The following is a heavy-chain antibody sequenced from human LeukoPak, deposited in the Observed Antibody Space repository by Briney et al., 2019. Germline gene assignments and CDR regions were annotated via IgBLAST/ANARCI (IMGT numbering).Heavy chain of an antibody. J-gene: IGHJ5*01. CDR1: ANTFTGKS. Sequence: ASVKVSCKASANTFTGKSLNWVRQAPGQGLEWMGWVRGNNGKTDYARKFQGRVSMTTGTSANTAYLELMSLRSDDTAIYYCATALAVAGTRGWFDSWGQGTLVTVSS. CDR3: ATALAVAGTRGWFDS. V-gene: IGHV1-18*01. CDR2: VRGNNGKT. D-gene: IGHD6-13*01.